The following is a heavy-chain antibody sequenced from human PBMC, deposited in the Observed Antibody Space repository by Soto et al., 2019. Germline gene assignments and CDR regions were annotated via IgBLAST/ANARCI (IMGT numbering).Heavy chain of an antibody. V-gene: IGHV1-2*04. Sequence: QVQLVQSGAEVKKPGASVKVSCKASGYTFIDYYMHWVRQAPGQGLEGMGWINPKSGGTNYAQKLQGWVPMTRDTSISTAYMELSRLRSDDTAVFYCARARITIFGVVTEEYYFDYWGQGTLVTVSS. CDR3: ARARITIFGVVTEEYYFDY. CDR2: INPKSGGT. J-gene: IGHJ4*02. CDR1: GYTFIDYY. D-gene: IGHD3-3*01.